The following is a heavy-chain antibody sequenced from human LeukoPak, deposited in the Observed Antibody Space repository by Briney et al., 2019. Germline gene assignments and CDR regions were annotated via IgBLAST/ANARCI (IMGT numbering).Heavy chain of an antibody. D-gene: IGHD4-17*01. CDR1: GFTFSSYG. CDR2: IYSGEST. CDR3: ARGVTTDVY. V-gene: IGHV3-66*01. J-gene: IGHJ4*02. Sequence: GGSLRLSCAASGFTFSSYGMNWVRQAPGKGLEWVSLIYSGESTYYADSVKGRFIISRDNSQNTLYLQMNSLRAEDTAVYYCARGVTTDVYWGQGTLVTVSS.